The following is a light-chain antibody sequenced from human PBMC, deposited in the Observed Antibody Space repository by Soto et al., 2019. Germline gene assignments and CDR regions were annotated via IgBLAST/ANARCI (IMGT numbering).Light chain of an antibody. CDR1: SGHVSYI. Sequence: QLVLTQSSSASASLGSSVKLTCTLSSGHVSYIIAWHQQQPGKAPRYLMQLEGTGKYNKGSGVSCRFSGSSSGAARYLTISDLQFEDEADYYCETWANNIWVFGGGTKLTVL. V-gene: IGLV4-60*02. CDR2: LEGTGKY. CDR3: ETWANNIWV. J-gene: IGLJ3*02.